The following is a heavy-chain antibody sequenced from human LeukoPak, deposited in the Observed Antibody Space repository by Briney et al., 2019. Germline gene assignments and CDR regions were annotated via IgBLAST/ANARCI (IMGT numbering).Heavy chain of an antibody. D-gene: IGHD3-22*01. J-gene: IGHJ3*02. CDR1: GFTFSSYG. CDR3: AKAARYYDSSGYSTGAFDI. CDR2: ISYDGSNK. Sequence: GGSLRFSCAASGFTFSSYGMQWVRQAPGKGLEWVAVISYDGSNKYYADSVKGRFTISRDNSKNTLYLQKNSLRAEDTAVYYCAKAARYYDSSGYSTGAFDIWGQGTMVTVSS. V-gene: IGHV3-30*18.